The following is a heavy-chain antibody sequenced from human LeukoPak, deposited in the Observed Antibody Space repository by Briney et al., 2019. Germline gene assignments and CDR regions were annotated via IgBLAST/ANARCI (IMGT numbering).Heavy chain of an antibody. CDR1: GYTFTSYY. D-gene: IGHD3-22*01. CDR3: ARGYYDSSGYYDAIDI. J-gene: IGHJ3*02. CDR2: IDPADGTT. Sequence: GASVKVSCKASGYTFTSYYFHWVRQAPGQGLEWAGTIDPADGTTTYAQRLQGRVTMTWDMSTSTVYMDLSSLSSEDTAVYYCARGYYDSSGYYDAIDIWGQGTMVTVSS. V-gene: IGHV1-46*04.